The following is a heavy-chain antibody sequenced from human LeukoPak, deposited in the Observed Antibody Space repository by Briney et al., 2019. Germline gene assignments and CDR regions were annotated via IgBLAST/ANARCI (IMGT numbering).Heavy chain of an antibody. CDR3: ARVYYSSSYDYWYFDL. V-gene: IGHV4-59*02. CDR1: GGSVSDYY. Sequence: SETLSLTCTISGGSVSDYYWSWIRQSPGKGLEWIGYIYYTGSTTYNPSLKSRVTISADTSKNQFSLKLSSVTAADTAVYYCARVYYSSSYDYWYFDLWGRGTLVTVSS. CDR2: IYYTGST. D-gene: IGHD6-13*01. J-gene: IGHJ2*01.